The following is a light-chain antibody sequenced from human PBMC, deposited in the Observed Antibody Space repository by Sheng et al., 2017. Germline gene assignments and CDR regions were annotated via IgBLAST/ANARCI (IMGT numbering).Light chain of an antibody. V-gene: IGKV1-39*01. CDR1: QDVSKY. J-gene: IGKJ4*01. CDR2: DTS. CDR3: QQSYSSPLT. Sequence: DIQMTQSPSSLSASVGNRVTITCRASQDVSKYLNWYQQKPGKAPKLLIYDTSGLQSGVPSRFQWQWIWDRFTLTISSLQPEDFATYYCQQSYSSPLTFGGGTKVEIK.